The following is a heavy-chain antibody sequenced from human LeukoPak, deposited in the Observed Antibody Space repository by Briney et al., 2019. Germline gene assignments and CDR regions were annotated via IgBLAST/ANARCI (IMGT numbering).Heavy chain of an antibody. D-gene: IGHD5-18*01. CDR1: GFTISSSW. J-gene: IGHJ4*02. CDR2: IKRDGSEE. V-gene: IGHV3-7*01. Sequence: GGTLRLSCAASGFTISSSWMSWVRQAPGKGLEWVANIKRDGSEEYYVDSVKGRFTISRDNARESLYLQMNSLRAEDTAVYYCAKWRTGDSYGYEYWSQGTLVTVSS. CDR3: AKWRTGDSYGYEY.